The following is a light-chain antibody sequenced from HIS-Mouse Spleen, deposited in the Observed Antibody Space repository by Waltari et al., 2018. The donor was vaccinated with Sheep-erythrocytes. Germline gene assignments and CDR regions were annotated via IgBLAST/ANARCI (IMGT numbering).Light chain of an antibody. J-gene: IGKJ3*01. V-gene: IGKV2-28*01. CDR3: MQALQAPIFT. Sequence: DLGMTQSPLSLPVTPGEPASISCRSSQSLLHSNGYNYLDWYLQKPGQSPQLLIYLGSNRESGVPDRLSGNGSGTDFTLKISRVEAADVGVYYCMQALQAPIFTFGPGTKVDIK. CDR2: LGS. CDR1: QSLLHSNGYNY.